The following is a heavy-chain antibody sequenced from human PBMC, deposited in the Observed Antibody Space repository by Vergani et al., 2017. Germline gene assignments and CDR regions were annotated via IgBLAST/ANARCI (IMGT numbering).Heavy chain of an antibody. V-gene: IGHV3-21*01. CDR2: ISSSNSYI. D-gene: IGHD3-3*01. CDR1: GFTFSSYS. CDR3: ARVPSGYSYYYYYYYMDV. J-gene: IGHJ6*03. Sequence: EVQLVESGGGLVKPGGSLRLSCAASGFTFSSYSMNWVRQAPGKGLEWVSSISSSNSYIYYADSVKGRFTISRDNAKKSLYLHMSSLRAEDTAVYYCARVPSGYSYYYYYYYMDVWGKGTTVTVSS.